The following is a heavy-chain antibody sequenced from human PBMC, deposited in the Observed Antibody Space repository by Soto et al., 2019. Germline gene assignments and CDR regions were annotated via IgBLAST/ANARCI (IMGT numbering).Heavy chain of an antibody. J-gene: IGHJ4*02. CDR1: GGSISSSSYY. Sequence: SETLSLTCSVSGGSISSSSYYWAWIRQPPGKGLEWIASISYGGSTYSNPSLKGRVTISVDTSKNQLSLKLFSVTATDTAIYYCARRDCSSGTCHYFDYWGQGTLVTVSS. CDR3: ARRDCSSGTCHYFDY. CDR2: ISYGGST. D-gene: IGHD2-15*01. V-gene: IGHV4-39*01.